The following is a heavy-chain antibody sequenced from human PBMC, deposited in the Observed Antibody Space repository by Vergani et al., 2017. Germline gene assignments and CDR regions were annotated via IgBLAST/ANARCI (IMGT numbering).Heavy chain of an antibody. V-gene: IGHV1-46*03. CDR1: GYTFTSHY. Sequence: QVQLVQSGAEVKKPGASVKVSCKASGYTFTSHYMHWVRQAPGQGLEWMGIINPSGGSTSYAQKFQGRVTMTRDTSTSTVYMELSSLRSEDTAVYYCAMITFGGVIVYDYWGQGTLVTVSS. CDR3: AMITFGGVIVYDY. D-gene: IGHD3-16*02. J-gene: IGHJ4*02. CDR2: INPSGGST.